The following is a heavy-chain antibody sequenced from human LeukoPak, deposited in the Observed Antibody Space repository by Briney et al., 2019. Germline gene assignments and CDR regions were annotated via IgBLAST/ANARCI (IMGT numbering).Heavy chain of an antibody. CDR1: GSTFSSYS. CDR2: ISSSSSYI. CDR3: ARNDLPPAAAAGLDY. V-gene: IGHV3-21*01. J-gene: IGHJ4*02. Sequence: GGSLRLSCAASGSTFSSYSMNWVRQAPGKGLEWVSSISSSSSYIYYADSVKGRFTISRDNAKNSLYLQMNSLRAEDTAVYYCARNDLPPAAAAGLDYWGQGTLVTVSS. D-gene: IGHD6-13*01.